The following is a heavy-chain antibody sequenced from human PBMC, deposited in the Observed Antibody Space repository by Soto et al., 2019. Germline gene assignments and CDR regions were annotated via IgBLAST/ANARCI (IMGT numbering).Heavy chain of an antibody. J-gene: IGHJ4*02. CDR1: GGTFSSYA. CDR2: IIPIFGTA. Sequence: SVKVSCKASGGTFSSYAISWVRQAPGQGLEWMGGIIPIFGTANYAQKFQGRVTITADKSTSTAYMELSSLRSEDTAVYYCAREGGGATPRGMIDYWGQGTLVTVSS. V-gene: IGHV1-69*06. D-gene: IGHD1-26*01. CDR3: AREGGGATPRGMIDY.